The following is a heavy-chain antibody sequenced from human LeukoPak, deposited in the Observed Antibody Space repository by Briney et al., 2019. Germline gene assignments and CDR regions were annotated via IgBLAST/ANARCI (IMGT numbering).Heavy chain of an antibody. CDR2: IYSGWST. CDR3: AEDGIRDFAIYYMDV. Sequence: PGGSLRLSCAASRFPVSSNSISWVRQAPGKGPEWVSVIYSGWSTYYADYVKGRFNISRDNSKNTLYLQMNSLRVKDTAFFFQAEDGIRDFAIYYMDVWGKGTTVTISS. CDR1: RFPVSSNS. V-gene: IGHV3-66*01. D-gene: IGHD3-9*01. J-gene: IGHJ6*03.